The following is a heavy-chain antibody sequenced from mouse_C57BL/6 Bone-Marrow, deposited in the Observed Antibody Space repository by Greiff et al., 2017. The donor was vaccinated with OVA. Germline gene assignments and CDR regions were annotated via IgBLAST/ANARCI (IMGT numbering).Heavy chain of an antibody. Sequence: VQLQESGAELARPGASVKLSCKASGYTFTSYGISWVKQRTGPGLEWIGEIYPRSGNTYYNEKFKGKATLTADKSSSTAYMELRSLTSEDSAVYFCARVAQSPWFAYWGQGTLVTVSA. D-gene: IGHD3-2*02. J-gene: IGHJ3*01. CDR3: ARVAQSPWFAY. CDR1: GYTFTSYG. V-gene: IGHV1-81*01. CDR2: IYPRSGNT.